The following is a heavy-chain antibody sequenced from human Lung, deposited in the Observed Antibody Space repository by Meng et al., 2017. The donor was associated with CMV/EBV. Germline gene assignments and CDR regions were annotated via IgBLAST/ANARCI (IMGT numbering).Heavy chain of an antibody. D-gene: IGHD3-22*01. CDR1: GFTFSNYA. V-gene: IGHV3-23*03. J-gene: IGHJ4*02. CDR2: IYSDGSST. CDR3: AKGDDSCWSPFDY. Sequence: ESXKISXAASGFTFSNYALNLVRQAPGKGLEWVSVIYSDGSSTYYADSVKGRFTISRDNSKNTLDLQMNSLRAEDTAVYYCAKGDDSCWSPFDYWGQGPLVTVSS.